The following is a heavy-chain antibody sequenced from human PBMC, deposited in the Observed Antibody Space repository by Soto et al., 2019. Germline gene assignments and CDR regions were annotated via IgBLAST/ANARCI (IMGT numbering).Heavy chain of an antibody. Sequence: EVQLVESGGGLVKPGESLRVSCAASGFTFSYYSLHWVRQAPGKGLEWFSSISGSSTYIYYADRLKGRFTISRDNANNSRYLRMASLRAEDPAVYYCARGDGTGLYNSGWSPRSWGQGTLVTVSS. D-gene: IGHD6-19*01. CDR2: ISGSSTYI. CDR3: ARGDGTGLYNSGWSPRS. V-gene: IGHV3-21*04. CDR1: GFTFSYYS. J-gene: IGHJ5*02.